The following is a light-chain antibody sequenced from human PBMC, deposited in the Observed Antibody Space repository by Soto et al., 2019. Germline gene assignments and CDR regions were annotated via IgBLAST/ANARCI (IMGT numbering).Light chain of an antibody. J-gene: IGKJ2*01. V-gene: IGKV3-15*01. CDR3: QQYDNWPPNT. CDR1: QSVTRN. Sequence: ETVMTQSPVTLSVSPGETATLSCRASQSVTRNLAWYQQKPGQPPRLLIYGASTRATGIPARFSGSGSGTEFTLTITSLQSEDFAVYYCQQYDNWPPNTFGQGTKLEIK. CDR2: GAS.